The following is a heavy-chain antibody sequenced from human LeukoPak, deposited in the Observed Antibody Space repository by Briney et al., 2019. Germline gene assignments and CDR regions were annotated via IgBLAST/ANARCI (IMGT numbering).Heavy chain of an antibody. J-gene: IGHJ6*03. CDR1: GGSFSGYD. CDR3: ARGLGWKVATMGLFYMDV. V-gene: IGHV4-34*01. CDR2: INHGGDT. Sequence: SETLSLTCGVNGGSFSGYDWSWVHQTPGKGLEWIGEINHGGDTNYNPSLKSRVTMSIDTSKKQLFLKVKSVTAADTAVYYCARGLGWKVATMGLFYMDVWGDGTTVTVSS. D-gene: IGHD5-24*01.